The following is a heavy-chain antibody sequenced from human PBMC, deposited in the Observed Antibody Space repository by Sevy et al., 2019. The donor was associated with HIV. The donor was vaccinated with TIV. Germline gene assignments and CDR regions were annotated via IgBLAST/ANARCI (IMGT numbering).Heavy chain of an antibody. CDR1: GFTFSTYA. J-gene: IGHJ4*02. CDR2: ISASGDTT. V-gene: IGHV3-23*01. Sequence: GGSLRLSCAASGFTFSTYAMSWVRQAPGKGLEWVSAISASGDTTNYANSVKGRFTISRDKSESTLYLQMNSLRAEDTAIYYCTNHYDTGGRLDYFDYWGQGTLVTVSS. CDR3: TNHYDTGGRLDYFDY. D-gene: IGHD3-22*01.